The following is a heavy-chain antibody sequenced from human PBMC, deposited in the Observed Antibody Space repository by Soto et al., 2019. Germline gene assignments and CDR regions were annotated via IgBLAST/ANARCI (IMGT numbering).Heavy chain of an antibody. J-gene: IGHJ6*02. CDR1: GGSISSGGYY. CDR2: IYYSGST. V-gene: IGHV4-31*03. Sequence: LSLTCTVSGGSISSGGYYWSWIRQHPGKGLEWIGYIYYSGSTYYNPSLTGRVAISVDTSKNQFSLKLYSMTAADTAVYYCARVDRYYYYGMDVWGQGTTVTVSS. CDR3: ARVDRYYYYGMDV.